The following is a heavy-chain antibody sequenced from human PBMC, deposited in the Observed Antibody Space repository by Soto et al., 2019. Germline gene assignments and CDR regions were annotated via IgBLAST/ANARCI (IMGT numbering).Heavy chain of an antibody. V-gene: IGHV3-30-3*01. CDR2: ISYDGSNK. J-gene: IGHJ6*02. CDR3: ARGFGFGELISSGMDV. Sequence: GGSLRLSCAASGFTFSSYAMHWVRQAPGKGLEWVAVISYDGSNKYYADSVKGRFTISRDNSKNTLYLQMNSLRAEDTAVYYCARGFGFGELISSGMDVWGQGTTVTVSS. D-gene: IGHD3-10*01. CDR1: GFTFSSYA.